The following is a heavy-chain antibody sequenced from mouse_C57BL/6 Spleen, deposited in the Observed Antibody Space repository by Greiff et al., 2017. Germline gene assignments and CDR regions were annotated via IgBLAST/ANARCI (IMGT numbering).Heavy chain of an antibody. CDR3: ARRSPPEVYYFDY. V-gene: IGHV1-63*01. J-gene: IGHJ2*01. CDR2: IYPGGGYT. Sequence: QVKLQQSGAELVRPGTSVKMSCGASGYTFTNYWIGWAKQRPGHCLEWIGDIYPGGGYTNYNEKFKGKATLTADKSSSTAYMQFSSLTSEDSAIYYCARRSPPEVYYFDYWGQGTTLTVSS. CDR1: GYTFTNYW.